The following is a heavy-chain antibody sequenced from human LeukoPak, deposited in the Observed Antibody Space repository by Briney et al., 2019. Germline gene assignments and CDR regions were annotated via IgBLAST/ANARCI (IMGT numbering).Heavy chain of an antibody. CDR1: GGSINTQY. CDR3: ATGYLVTAGLMDV. CDR2: IYSSGST. D-gene: IGHD6-13*01. V-gene: IGHV4-4*07. J-gene: IGHJ6*02. Sequence: SETLSLTCTVSGGSINTQYWSWIRQPAGKGLEWIGRIYSSGSTNYNTSLMTRLTMSVDTSKNQISLNLHSVTAADTAVYYCATGYLVTAGLMDVWGQGTTVTVSS.